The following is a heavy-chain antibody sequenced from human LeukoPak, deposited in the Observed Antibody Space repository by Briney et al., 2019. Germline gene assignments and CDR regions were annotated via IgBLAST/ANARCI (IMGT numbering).Heavy chain of an antibody. J-gene: IGHJ4*02. CDR1: GDSFSSYF. Sequence: PSETLSLTCTVSGDSFSSYFWSWIRQPAGKGLEWIGRMYTSGITNSNPSLKSRVTMSVDTSKNQFSLNLTSVTAADTAVYYCAREITGTRGVDYWGQGILVTVCS. V-gene: IGHV4-4*07. D-gene: IGHD1-7*01. CDR3: AREITGTRGVDY. CDR2: MYTSGIT.